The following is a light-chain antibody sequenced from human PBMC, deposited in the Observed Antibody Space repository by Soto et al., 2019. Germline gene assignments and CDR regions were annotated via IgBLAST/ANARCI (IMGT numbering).Light chain of an antibody. CDR1: SSDIGAYNY. CDR2: DVN. Sequence: QSALTQPASVSGSPGQSITISCAGTSSDIGAYNYVSWYQQYPGMAPKLVIYDVNNRPSGVSNRFSGSKSSNMASLTISGLQAEDEADYYCSSYADSSTRVFGGGTKLTVL. CDR3: SSYADSSTRV. V-gene: IGLV2-14*01. J-gene: IGLJ3*02.